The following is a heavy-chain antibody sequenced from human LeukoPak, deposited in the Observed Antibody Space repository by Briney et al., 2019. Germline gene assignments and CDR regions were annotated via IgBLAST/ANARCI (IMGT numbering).Heavy chain of an antibody. CDR2: ISTSGGTI. D-gene: IGHD2-2*01. J-gene: IGHJ4*02. V-gene: IGHV3-48*02. CDR1: ALTFSTYT. CDR3: ASSVVGGY. Sequence: GGPLRLSCGASALTFSTYTINWVRQAPGKGLEWISYISTSGGTIYYADSVKGRLTMSRDNAKNSLYLQMNSLRDEDTAVYYCASSVVGGYWGQGTLVTVSS.